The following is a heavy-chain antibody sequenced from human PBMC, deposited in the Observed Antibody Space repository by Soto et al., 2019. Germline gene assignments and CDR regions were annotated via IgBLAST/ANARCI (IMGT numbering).Heavy chain of an antibody. CDR2: ISYDGSNK. V-gene: IGHV3-30*18. Sequence: PGGPLRLSCAASVFTFSRYGMHWVRQAPGKGLEWVAVISYDGSNKYYADSVKGRFTISRDNSKNTLYLQMNSLRAEDTAVYYCEKASRYCTNGVCYPPLVDYWGQGTLVTVSS. CDR1: VFTFSRYG. J-gene: IGHJ4*02. D-gene: IGHD2-8*01. CDR3: EKASRYCTNGVCYPPLVDY.